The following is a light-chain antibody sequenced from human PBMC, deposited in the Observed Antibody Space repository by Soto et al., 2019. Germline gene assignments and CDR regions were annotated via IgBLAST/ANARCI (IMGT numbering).Light chain of an antibody. Sequence: DVQMTQAPATLSASVGARVAITCRASQSISSWLAWYQQKPGKAPKLLIYDASSLESGAPSRFSGSGSGTEFTLTISSLQPDDFATYYCQQYNSYWAFGQGTKVDIK. V-gene: IGKV1-5*01. J-gene: IGKJ1*01. CDR3: QQYNSYWA. CDR2: DAS. CDR1: QSISSW.